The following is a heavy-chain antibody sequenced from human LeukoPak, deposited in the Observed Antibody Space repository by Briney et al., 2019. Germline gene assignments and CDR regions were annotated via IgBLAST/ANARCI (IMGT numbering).Heavy chain of an antibody. CDR1: GFIFSDYS. J-gene: IGHJ4*02. D-gene: IGHD3-10*01. Sequence: PGGSLRLSCAASGFIFSDYSMSWIRQAPRKGLEWVSYISTHSTYTHYADSVRGRFTISRDNAKNSLYLQMNSLRAEDTAVYYCATYYYASGSSDWGQGTLVTVSS. CDR3: ATYYYASGSSD. CDR2: ISTHSTYT. V-gene: IGHV3-11*03.